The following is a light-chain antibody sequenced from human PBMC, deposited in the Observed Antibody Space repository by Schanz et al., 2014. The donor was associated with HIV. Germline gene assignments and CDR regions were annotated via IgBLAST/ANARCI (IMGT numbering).Light chain of an antibody. CDR3: QQYNNYPLT. V-gene: IGKV1-5*03. J-gene: IGKJ1*01. CDR2: RAS. CDR1: QSISWW. Sequence: DIQMTQSPSTLSTSVGDRVTLTCRASQSISWWLAWYQQKPEKAPKLLISRASDLESGVPSRFSGSGSGTEFTLTISSLQPEDFATYYCQQYNNYPLTFGLGTKVAIK.